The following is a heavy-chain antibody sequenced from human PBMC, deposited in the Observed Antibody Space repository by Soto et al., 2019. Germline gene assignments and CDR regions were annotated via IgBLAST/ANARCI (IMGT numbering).Heavy chain of an antibody. CDR3: AREDDIVAGTYY. CDR1: GGSISSYY. V-gene: IGHV4-4*07. D-gene: IGHD5-12*01. CDR2: IYTSGST. Sequence: SETLGLTCTVSGGSISSYYWRWIRQHAGKGLEWIGRIYTSGSTNYNPSLKSRVTMSVDTSKNQFSLKLSSVTAADTAVYYCAREDDIVAGTYYWGQGTLVTVSS. J-gene: IGHJ4*02.